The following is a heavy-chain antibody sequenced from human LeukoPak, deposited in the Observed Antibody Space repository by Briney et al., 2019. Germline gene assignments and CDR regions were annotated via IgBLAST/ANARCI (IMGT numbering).Heavy chain of an antibody. CDR1: GGSISSYY. CDR3: ARDRGYSSSWYEADWFDP. J-gene: IGHJ5*02. Sequence: KPSETLSLTCTVSGGSISSYYWSWIRQPAGKGLEWIGRIYTSGSTNYNPSLKSRVTMSVDTSKNQFSLKLSSVTAADTAVYYCARDRGYSSSWYEADWFDPWGQGTLVTVSS. CDR2: IYTSGST. V-gene: IGHV4-4*07. D-gene: IGHD6-13*01.